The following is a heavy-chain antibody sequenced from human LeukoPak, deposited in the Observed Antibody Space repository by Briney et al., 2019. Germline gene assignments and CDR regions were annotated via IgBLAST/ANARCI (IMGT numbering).Heavy chain of an antibody. CDR3: ARGQGATVPQVGKNWFDP. CDR1: IDSFSNYH. V-gene: IGHV4-34*01. CDR2: VNESGGT. J-gene: IGHJ5*02. Sequence: SETLSLTCAVYIDSFSNYHWNWIRQTPGKGMEWIGEVNESGGTNIRPSLRSRIILSVDTSNNHFSLKLISVTVADTAIYYCARGQGATVPQVGKNWFDPWGQGTWVTVSS. D-gene: IGHD1-26*01.